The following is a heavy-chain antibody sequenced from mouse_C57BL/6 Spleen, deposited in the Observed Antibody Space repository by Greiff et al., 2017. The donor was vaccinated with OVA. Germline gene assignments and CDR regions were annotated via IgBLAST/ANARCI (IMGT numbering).Heavy chain of an antibody. CDR2: IHPNSGST. J-gene: IGHJ3*01. D-gene: IGHD1-1*01. V-gene: IGHV1-64*01. CDR3: ARDFHYYGSTLTGTRFAY. CDR1: GYTFTSYW. Sequence: QVQLQQPGAELVKPGASVKLSCKASGYTFTSYWMHWVKQRPGQGLEWIGMIHPNSGSTNYNEKFKSKATLTVDKSSSTAYMQLSSLTSEDSAVYYCARDFHYYGSTLTGTRFAYWGQGTLVTVSA.